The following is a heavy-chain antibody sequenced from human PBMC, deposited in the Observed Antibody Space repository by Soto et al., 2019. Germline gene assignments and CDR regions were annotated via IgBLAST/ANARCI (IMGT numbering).Heavy chain of an antibody. V-gene: IGHV3-30-3*01. CDR3: ARVLHSSSWYPYYYYGMDV. CDR1: GFTFSSYA. CDR2: ISYDGSNK. Sequence: PGGSLRLSCAASGFTFSSYAMHWVRQAPGKGLEWVAVISYDGSNKYYADSVKGRFTISRDNSKNTLYLQMNSLRAEDTAVYYCARVLHSSSWYPYYYYGMDVWGQGTTVTVSS. D-gene: IGHD6-13*01. J-gene: IGHJ6*02.